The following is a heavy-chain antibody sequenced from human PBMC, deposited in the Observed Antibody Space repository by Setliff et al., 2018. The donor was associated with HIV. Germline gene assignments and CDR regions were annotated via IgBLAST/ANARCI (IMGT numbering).Heavy chain of an antibody. D-gene: IGHD2-2*02. CDR2: IFTSGTT. J-gene: IGHJ6*03. CDR1: DGSISNYY. CDR3: AREGFYNSYYYYMDV. V-gene: IGHV4-4*07. Sequence: SETLSLTCTVSDGSISNYYWNWIRQPAGKGLEWIGRIFTSGTTNYNPSLRSRVTISVDTSKNQFSLRLSSVTAVDTAVYYCAREGFYNSYYYYMDVWGIGTTVTVSS.